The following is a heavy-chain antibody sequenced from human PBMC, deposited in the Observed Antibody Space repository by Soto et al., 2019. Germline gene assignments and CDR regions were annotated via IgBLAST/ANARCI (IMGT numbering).Heavy chain of an antibody. CDR1: GFTFSNYW. V-gene: IGHV3-7*01. J-gene: IGHJ4*02. CDR3: AKTGAMDYGDRAIDY. CDR2: INQDGSAE. Sequence: PGGSLRLSCAASGFTFSNYWMTWVRQAAGKGLEWVANINQDGSAEYYVDTVKGRFTISRDNAKNSLYLQMSRLRAEDTAIYYCAKTGAMDYGDRAIDYWSQGTLVTVSS. D-gene: IGHD4-17*01.